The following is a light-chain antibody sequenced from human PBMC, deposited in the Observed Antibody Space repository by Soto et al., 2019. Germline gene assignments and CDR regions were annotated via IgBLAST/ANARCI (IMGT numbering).Light chain of an antibody. CDR3: QKYEIFQIT. J-gene: IGKJ5*01. V-gene: IGKV1-5*03. Sequence: DIQMTQSPSTLSASVGYRFTITCRGSQSISRWLVWYQQKPGKAPKLLIYKASSLESGVPSRFSGSGSGTEFTLTIISLQPEDIATYYCQKYEIFQITFGQGTRLEIK. CDR2: KAS. CDR1: QSISRW.